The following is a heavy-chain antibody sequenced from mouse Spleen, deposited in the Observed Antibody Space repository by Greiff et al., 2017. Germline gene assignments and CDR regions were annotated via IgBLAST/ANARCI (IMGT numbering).Heavy chain of an antibody. V-gene: IGHV5-6-2*01. CDR3: ARHRYYGDYEIAY. CDR1: GFTFSSYA. Sequence: EVQVVESGGGLVKPGGSLKLSCAASGFTFSSYAMSWVRQTPEKRLEWVAAINSNGGSTCYPDTVKDRFTISRDNAKNTLYLQMSSLRSEDTALYYCARHRYYGDYEIAYWGQGTLVTVSA. D-gene: IGHD2-13*01. CDR2: INSNGGST. J-gene: IGHJ3*01.